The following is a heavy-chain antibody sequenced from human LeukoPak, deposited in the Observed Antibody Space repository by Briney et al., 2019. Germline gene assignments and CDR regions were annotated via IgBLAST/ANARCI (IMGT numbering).Heavy chain of an antibody. D-gene: IGHD6-6*01. CDR2: ISGSGGVT. J-gene: IGHJ4*02. Sequence: GGSLRLSCAAPGFTFCSHAMRWVRQAPGVGRECVSGISGSGGVTYNADSVKGRFTISRDNSRSTLYLQMNSLRPEDTAVYYCAKDGITARPGGYYFDDWGQGTLVTVSS. CDR1: GFTFCSHA. V-gene: IGHV3-23*01. CDR3: AKDGITARPGGYYFDD.